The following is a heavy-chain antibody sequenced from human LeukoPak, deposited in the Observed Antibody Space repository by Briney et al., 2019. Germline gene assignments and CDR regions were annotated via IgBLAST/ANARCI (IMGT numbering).Heavy chain of an antibody. Sequence: SETLSLTCAVYGGSFSGYYWSWIRQPPGKGLEWIGEINHSGSTNYNPSLKSRVTISVDTSKNQFSLKLSSVTAADTAVYYCARDYVWGSYRYSSYFDYWGQGTLVTVSS. CDR1: GGSFSGYY. J-gene: IGHJ4*02. V-gene: IGHV4-34*01. CDR3: ARDYVWGSYRYSSYFDY. CDR2: INHSGST. D-gene: IGHD3-16*02.